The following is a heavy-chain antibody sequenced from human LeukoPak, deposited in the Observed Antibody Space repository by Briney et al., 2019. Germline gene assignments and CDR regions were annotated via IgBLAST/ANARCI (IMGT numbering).Heavy chain of an antibody. CDR2: IYPGDSDT. CDR1: GYSFTSYW. D-gene: IGHD2-21*02. V-gene: IGHV5-51*01. J-gene: IGHJ4*02. Sequence: GESQKISCKGSGYSFTSYWIGWVRQMPGKGLEWMGIIYPGDSDTRYSPSFQGQVTISADKSISTAYLQWSRVKALYTATYICVRQYCGCDCYPSDYGGQGTLVTVSS. CDR3: VRQYCGCDCYPSDY.